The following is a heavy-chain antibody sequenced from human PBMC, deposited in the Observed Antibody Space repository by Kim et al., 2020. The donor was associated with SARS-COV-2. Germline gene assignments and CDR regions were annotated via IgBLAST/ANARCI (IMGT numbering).Heavy chain of an antibody. CDR3: ARTGSRTYQLLYLLLKGPRGEYYYGMDV. J-gene: IGHJ6*02. D-gene: IGHD2-2*02. V-gene: IGHV1-2*02. CDR1: GYTFTGYY. CDR2: INPNSGGT. Sequence: ASVKVSCKASGYTFTGYYMHWVRQAPGQGLEWMGWINPNSGGTNYAQKFQGRVTMTRDTSISTAYMELSRLRSDDTAVYYCARTGSRTYQLLYLLLKGPRGEYYYGMDVWGQGTTVTVSS.